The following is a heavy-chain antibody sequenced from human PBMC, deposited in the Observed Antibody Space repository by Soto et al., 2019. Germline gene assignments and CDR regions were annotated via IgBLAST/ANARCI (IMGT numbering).Heavy chain of an antibody. Sequence: AASVKVSCKASGYIFTSYGISWVRQAPGRGLEWMGWISGFNGNTNYAQNVQGRVSMTTDKSTNTAYMELRSLTSDDTAVYYCARGPRYCSSSTCFAGVTWFDPWGQGTPVTVSS. CDR1: GYIFTSYG. J-gene: IGHJ5*02. CDR3: ARGPRYCSSSTCFAGVTWFDP. V-gene: IGHV1-18*04. D-gene: IGHD2-15*01. CDR2: ISGFNGNT.